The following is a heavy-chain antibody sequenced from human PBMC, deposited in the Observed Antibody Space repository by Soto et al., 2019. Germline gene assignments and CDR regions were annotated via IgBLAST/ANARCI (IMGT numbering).Heavy chain of an antibody. Sequence: QVQLVESGGGVVQPGRSLRLSCAASGFTFSSYGMHWVRQAPGKGLEWVAVISYDGSNKYYADSVKGRFTISRDNSKNTLYLQMNSLRAEDTAVYYCAKDWSTAAQGFDYWGQGTLVTVSS. V-gene: IGHV3-30*18. J-gene: IGHJ4*02. CDR2: ISYDGSNK. CDR3: AKDWSTAAQGFDY. CDR1: GFTFSSYG. D-gene: IGHD6-6*01.